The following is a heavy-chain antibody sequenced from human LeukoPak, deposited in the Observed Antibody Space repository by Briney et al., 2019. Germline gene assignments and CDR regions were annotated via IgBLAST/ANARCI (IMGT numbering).Heavy chain of an antibody. CDR2: IKSKTDGGTT. Sequence: PGGSLRLSCAVSRFTFTAAWMSWVRQAPGKGLEWVGRIKSKTDGGTTDYAAPVKGRFTISRDDSKNTLYLQMNSLKTEDTAVYYCTTETIVVVPAAIPDYYYYGMDVWGQGTTVTVSS. J-gene: IGHJ6*02. CDR3: TTETIVVVPAAIPDYYYYGMDV. V-gene: IGHV3-15*01. D-gene: IGHD2-2*01. CDR1: RFTFTAAW.